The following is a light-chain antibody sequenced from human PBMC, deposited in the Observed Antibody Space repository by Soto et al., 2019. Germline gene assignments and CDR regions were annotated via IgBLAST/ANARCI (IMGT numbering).Light chain of an antibody. CDR3: QEYNSYWT. J-gene: IGKJ1*01. CDR1: QSISNW. V-gene: IGKV1-5*03. CDR2: KAS. Sequence: DLPMTQSPSTLSASVGDRVTITCRASQSISNWLAWYQQKPGKAPKLLIYKASSLESGVPSRFSGSGSGTEFTLTISSLQPDDFETYYCQEYNSYWTFGQGTKVEIK.